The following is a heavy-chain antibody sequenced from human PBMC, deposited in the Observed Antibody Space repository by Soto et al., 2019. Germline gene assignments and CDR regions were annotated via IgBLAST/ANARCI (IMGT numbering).Heavy chain of an antibody. CDR2: ISAYNGNT. V-gene: IGHV1-18*01. CDR3: AGFYCSSTGCYVGEFDY. D-gene: IGHD2-2*01. CDR1: GYTFTSYG. J-gene: IGHJ4*02. Sequence: QVQLVQSGAEVKKPGASVKVSCKASGYTFTSYGISWVRQAPGQGLEWMGWISAYNGNTNYAQKLQGRVTMTTATSTSTAYMELRSLRSDDTAVYYCAGFYCSSTGCYVGEFDYWGQGTLVTVSS.